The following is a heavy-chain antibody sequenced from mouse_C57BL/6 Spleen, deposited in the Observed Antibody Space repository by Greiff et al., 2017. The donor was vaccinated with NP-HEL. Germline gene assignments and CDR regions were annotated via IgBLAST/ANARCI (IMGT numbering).Heavy chain of an antibody. J-gene: IGHJ2*01. D-gene: IGHD2-1*01. Sequence: VQLVESGPELVKPGASVKIFCKASGYTFTDYYINWVKQRPGQGLEWIGWIYPGSGNTKYKEKFKGKATLTVDTSSSTAYMQLRSLTSEDAAVYFCARGGNYFFDYWGQGTTLTVSS. CDR2: IYPGSGNT. CDR1: GYTFTDYY. CDR3: ARGGNYFFDY. V-gene: IGHV1-84*01.